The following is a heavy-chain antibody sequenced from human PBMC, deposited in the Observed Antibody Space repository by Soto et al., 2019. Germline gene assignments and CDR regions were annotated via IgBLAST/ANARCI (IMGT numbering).Heavy chain of an antibody. V-gene: IGHV3-64*04. CDR1: GFTFSNYA. CDR2: ISSNGGST. CDR3: AKGRSYYYYYGVDV. J-gene: IGHJ6*02. Sequence: GGSLRLSCAASGFTFSNYAMNWVRQAPGKGLEYVSAISSNGGSTYYADSVKGRFTISRDNSKSTLYLQMNSLRAEDTALYYCAKGRSYYYYYGVDVWGQGTTVTVSS.